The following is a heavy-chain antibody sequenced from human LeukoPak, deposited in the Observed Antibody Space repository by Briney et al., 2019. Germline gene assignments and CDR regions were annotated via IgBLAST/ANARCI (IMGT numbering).Heavy chain of an antibody. CDR3: ARGGPMFDSGSYSKSLGY. J-gene: IGHJ4*02. CDR2: IYHSGRT. CDR1: GYSITNNYY. Sequence: SSETLSLTCTVSGYSITNNYYWDWVRQPPGKGLEWIASIYHSGRTYYNPALKSRVTISVDTSKNQFSLKVTSVTAADTAIYYCARGGPMFDSGSYSKSLGYWGQGILVTVSS. D-gene: IGHD3-10*01. V-gene: IGHV4-38-2*02.